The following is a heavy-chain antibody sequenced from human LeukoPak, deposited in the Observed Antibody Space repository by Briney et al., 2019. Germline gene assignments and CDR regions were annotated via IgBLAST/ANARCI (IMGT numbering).Heavy chain of an antibody. J-gene: IGHJ4*02. CDR2: ITTSTTTI. Sequence: GESLRLSCAASGFALSSYYMNWVRQTPRKGLEWVSLITTSTTTIEYADSVKGRFTISRDNARNSLYLEMNSLRDEDTAVYYCARQGPAGHLDHWGQGTLVTVSS. CDR1: GFALSSYY. CDR3: ARQGPAGHLDH. D-gene: IGHD6-13*01. V-gene: IGHV3-48*02.